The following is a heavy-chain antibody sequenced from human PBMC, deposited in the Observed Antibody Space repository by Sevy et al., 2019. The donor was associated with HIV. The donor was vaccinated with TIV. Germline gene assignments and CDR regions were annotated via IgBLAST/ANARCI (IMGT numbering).Heavy chain of an antibody. J-gene: IGHJ4*02. CDR1: GYSFTSHW. CDR2: IYPDDSDT. D-gene: IGHD3-22*01. V-gene: IGHV5-51*01. CDR3: STSRSGYFDSSGYYIY. Sequence: GESLKISCKGSGYSFTSHWIGWVRHMPGKGLEWMGIIYPDDSDTRYSPSFEGQVTFSADKSISTPYLQWSSLKASDTAIYYCSTSRSGYFDSSGYYIYWGQGTLVTVSS.